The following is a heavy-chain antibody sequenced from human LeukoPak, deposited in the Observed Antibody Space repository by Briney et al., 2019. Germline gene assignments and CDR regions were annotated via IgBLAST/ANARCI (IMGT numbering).Heavy chain of an antibody. J-gene: IGHJ4*02. V-gene: IGHV4-59*01. CDR2: IYSSGST. CDR1: GGSISSYY. Sequence: SETLSLTCTVSGGSISSYYWSWIRQPPGKGLEWIGYIYSSGSTNYNPSLKSRDTISVDTSKNQFSLKLSSVAAADTAVYYCARGYSYYFESWGQGTLVTVSS. CDR3: ARGYSYYFES. D-gene: IGHD5-18*01.